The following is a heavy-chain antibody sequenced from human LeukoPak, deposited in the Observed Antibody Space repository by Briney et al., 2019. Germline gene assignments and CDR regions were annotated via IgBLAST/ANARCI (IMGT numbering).Heavy chain of an antibody. CDR3: AKDLSPAAA. V-gene: IGHV3-23*01. D-gene: IGHD6-25*01. Sequence: HPGGSLRLSCAASGFTFSNYAMSWVRQAPGKGLEWVSAISGSGSNTYYADSVKGRFTISRDNSKNTLSLQMNNLRDEDTAVYYCAKDLSPAAAWGQGTLVTVSS. CDR2: ISGSGSNT. J-gene: IGHJ5*02. CDR1: GFTFSNYA.